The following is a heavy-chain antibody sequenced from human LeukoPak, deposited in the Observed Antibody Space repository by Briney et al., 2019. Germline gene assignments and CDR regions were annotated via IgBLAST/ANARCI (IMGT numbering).Heavy chain of an antibody. CDR3: ARGAPIPTASYNWFDP. J-gene: IGHJ5*02. CDR1: GYTFTGYY. V-gene: IGHV1-2*02. CDR2: INPNSGGT. Sequence: GASVKVSCKASGYTFTGYYMHWVRQAPGQGLEWMGWINPNSGGTNYAQKFQGRVTMTRDTSISTAYMELSRLRSDDTAVYYCARGAPIPTASYNWFDPWGQGALVTVSS. D-gene: IGHD2-2*01.